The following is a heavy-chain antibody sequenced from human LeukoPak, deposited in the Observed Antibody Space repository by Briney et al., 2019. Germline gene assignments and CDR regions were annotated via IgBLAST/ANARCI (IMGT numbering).Heavy chain of an antibody. D-gene: IGHD3-10*01. CDR1: GGSFSGYY. V-gene: IGHV4-34*01. Sequence: SETLSLTCAVYGGSFSGYYWSWIRQPPGKGLEWIGEINHSGSTNYNPSLKSRVTISMDKSKNHFSLELTSVTAADTAVYYCARDSGTTGEVKFDPWGQGTLVTVSS. CDR2: INHSGST. CDR3: ARDSGTTGEVKFDP. J-gene: IGHJ5*02.